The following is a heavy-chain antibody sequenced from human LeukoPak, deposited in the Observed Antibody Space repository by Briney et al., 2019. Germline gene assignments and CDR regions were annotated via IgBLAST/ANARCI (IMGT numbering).Heavy chain of an antibody. CDR1: GFTFSSYA. J-gene: IGHJ5*02. CDR2: ISYDGSNK. V-gene: IGHV3-30*04. CDR3: AKAKYSSGRSWFDP. Sequence: GGSLRLSCAASGFTFSSYAMHWVRQAPGKGLEWVAVISYDGSNKYYADSVKGRFTISRDNSKNTLYLQMNSLGAEDTAVYYCAKAKYSSGRSWFDPWGQGTLVTVSS. D-gene: IGHD6-19*01.